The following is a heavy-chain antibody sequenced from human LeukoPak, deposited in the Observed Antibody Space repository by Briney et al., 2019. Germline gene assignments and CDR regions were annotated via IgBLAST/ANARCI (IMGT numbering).Heavy chain of an antibody. CDR3: ARGRRVPAAPYYYYGMDV. J-gene: IGHJ6*02. V-gene: IGHV4-34*01. Sequence: SETLSLTCAVYGGSFSGYYWGWIRQPPGKGLEWIGEINHSGSTNYNPSLKSRVTISVDTSKNQFSLKLSSVTAADTAVYYCARGRRVPAAPYYYYGMDVWGQGTTVTVSS. CDR1: GGSFSGYY. CDR2: INHSGST. D-gene: IGHD2-2*01.